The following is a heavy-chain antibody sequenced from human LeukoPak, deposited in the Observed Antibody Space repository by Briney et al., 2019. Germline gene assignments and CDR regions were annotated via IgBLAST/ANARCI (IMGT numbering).Heavy chain of an antibody. Sequence: PGGSLRLSCTASGLTFSTSGFNWVRQAPGKGLEWVASIGPTGSDRYHADSIKGRFTISRDNANNFLYLQMNSLRAEDTAGYYCATETNGRHYDYWGQGTLLTVSS. V-gene: IGHV3-21*06. CDR2: IGPTGSDR. CDR3: ATETNGRHYDY. D-gene: IGHD1-14*01. CDR1: GLTFSTSG. J-gene: IGHJ4*02.